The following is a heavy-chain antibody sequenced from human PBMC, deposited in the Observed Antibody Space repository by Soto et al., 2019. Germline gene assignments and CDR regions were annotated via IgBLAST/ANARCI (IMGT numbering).Heavy chain of an antibody. D-gene: IGHD3-16*01. CDR1: GYTFTKFH. Sequence: ASVKVSCKASGYTFTKFHIHWVRQAPGQGLEWIGMIDPSGGVTRDAQRFQGRITMTSDTSTSSVYMELRGLTSEDTAVYYCARDAIGHDNYETIGYYFDHWGPGTLVTVSS. V-gene: IGHV1-46*01. CDR2: IDPSGGVT. J-gene: IGHJ4*02. CDR3: ARDAIGHDNYETIGYYFDH.